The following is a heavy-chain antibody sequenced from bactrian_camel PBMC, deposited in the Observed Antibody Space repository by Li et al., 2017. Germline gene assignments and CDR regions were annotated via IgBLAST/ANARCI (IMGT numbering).Heavy chain of an antibody. J-gene: IGHJ4*01. CDR1: AYTYVGNC. Sequence: DVQLVESGGELVQPGGSLRLSCVADAYTYVGNCMGWFRQAPGKEREGVAATYRGGDKVYYADSVKGRFTISLDNAKRTLYLQMDRLKSEDTAMYYCAVGVAPLQVREQTSWGQGTQVTVS. V-gene: IGHV3S32*01. D-gene: IGHD6*01. CDR2: TYRGGDKV. CDR3: AVGVAPLQVREQTS.